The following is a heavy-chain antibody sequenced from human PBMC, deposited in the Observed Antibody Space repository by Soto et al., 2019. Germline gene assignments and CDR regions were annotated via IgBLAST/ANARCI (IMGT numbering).Heavy chain of an antibody. CDR3: AKDKRGNLHSGSSWSLDY. V-gene: IGHV3-23*01. Sequence: PGGSLRLSCAASGFTFSSYAMSWVRQAPGKGLEWVSAISGSGGSTYYADSVKGRFTISRDNSKNTLYLQMNSLRAEDTAVYYCAKDKRGNLHSGSSWSLDYWGQGTLVTVSS. J-gene: IGHJ4*02. D-gene: IGHD6-13*01. CDR1: GFTFSSYA. CDR2: ISGSGGST.